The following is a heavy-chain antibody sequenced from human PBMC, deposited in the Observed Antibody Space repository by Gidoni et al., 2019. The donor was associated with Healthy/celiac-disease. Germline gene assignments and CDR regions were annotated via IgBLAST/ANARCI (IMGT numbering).Heavy chain of an antibody. J-gene: IGHJ4*02. V-gene: IGHV3-30*18. D-gene: IGHD1-20*01. CDR3: AKDLSITGSILGY. Sequence: QVQLVESGGGVVQPGRSLRLSCPASGFTFSSYGMHWVRQAPGKGLEWVAVISYDGSNKYYADSVKGRFTISRDNSKNTLYLQMNSLRAEDTAVYYCAKDLSITGSILGYWGQGTLVTVSS. CDR2: ISYDGSNK. CDR1: GFTFSSYG.